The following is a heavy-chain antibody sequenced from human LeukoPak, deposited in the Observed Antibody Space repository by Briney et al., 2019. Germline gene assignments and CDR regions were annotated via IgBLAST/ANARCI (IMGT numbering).Heavy chain of an antibody. CDR3: AKVTPYYYDSSGSFDY. D-gene: IGHD3-22*01. CDR1: GFTFSSYG. Sequence: PGGSLRLSCAASGFTFSSYGMHWVRQAPGKGLEWVAFIRYDGSNKYYADSVKGRFTISRDNSKNTLYLQMNSLRAEDTAVYYCAKVTPYYYDSSGSFDYWGQGTLVTVSS. CDR2: IRYDGSNK. V-gene: IGHV3-30*02. J-gene: IGHJ4*02.